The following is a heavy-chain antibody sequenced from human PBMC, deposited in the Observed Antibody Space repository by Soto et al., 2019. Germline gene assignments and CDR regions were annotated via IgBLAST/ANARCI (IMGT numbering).Heavy chain of an antibody. D-gene: IGHD2-15*01. V-gene: IGHV1-46*01. CDR2: INPSGGST. CDR1: GYTFTSYY. CDR3: ARDRGDTVVTDNWFDP. Sequence: GASVKVSCKASGYTFTSYYMHWVRQAPGQGLEWMGIINPSGGSTSYAQKFQGRVTMTRDTSTSTVYMELSSLRSEDTAVYYCARDRGDTVVTDNWFDPWGQGTLVTVSS. J-gene: IGHJ5*02.